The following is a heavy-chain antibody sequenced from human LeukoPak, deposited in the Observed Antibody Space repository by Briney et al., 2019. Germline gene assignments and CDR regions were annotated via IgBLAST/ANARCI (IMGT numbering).Heavy chain of an antibody. Sequence: ASVKVSCKASGYTFTGYYMHWVRQAPGQGLEWMGWINPNSGGTNYAQKFQGRVTMTRDTSISTAYMELSRLRSDDTAVYYCARVACGGDCYSHWFDPWGQGTLVIVSS. CDR2: INPNSGGT. J-gene: IGHJ5*02. D-gene: IGHD2-21*01. V-gene: IGHV1-2*02. CDR3: ARVACGGDCYSHWFDP. CDR1: GYTFTGYY.